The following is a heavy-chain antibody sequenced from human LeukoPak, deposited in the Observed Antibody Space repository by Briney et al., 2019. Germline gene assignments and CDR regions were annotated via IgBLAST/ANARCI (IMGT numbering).Heavy chain of an antibody. CDR2: ISSSSSYI. Sequence: GGSLRLSCAASGFTFSSYSMNWVRQAPGKGLEWVSSISSSSSYIYYADSVKGRFTISRDNAKNSLYLQMNSLRAEDTAVYYCARRSRYYDSSDIPTDYYFDYWGQGTLVTVSS. J-gene: IGHJ4*02. CDR1: GFTFSSYS. CDR3: ARRSRYYDSSDIPTDYYFDY. D-gene: IGHD3-22*01. V-gene: IGHV3-21*01.